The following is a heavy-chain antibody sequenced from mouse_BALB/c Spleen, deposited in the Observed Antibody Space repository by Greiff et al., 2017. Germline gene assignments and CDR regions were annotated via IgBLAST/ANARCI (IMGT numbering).Heavy chain of an antibody. D-gene: IGHD2-4*01. CDR2: ISYDGSN. Sequence: VQLKESGPGLVKPSQSLSLTCSVTGYSITSGYYWNWIRQFPGNKLEWMGYISYDGSNNYNPSLKNRISITRDTSKNQFFLKLNSVTTEDTATYYCARSRAITPFAYWGQGTLVTVSA. V-gene: IGHV3-6*02. CDR1: GYSITSGYY. CDR3: ARSRAITPFAY. J-gene: IGHJ3*01.